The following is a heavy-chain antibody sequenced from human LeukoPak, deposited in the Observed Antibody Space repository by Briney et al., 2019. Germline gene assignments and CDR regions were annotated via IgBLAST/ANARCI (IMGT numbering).Heavy chain of an antibody. J-gene: IGHJ4*02. CDR3: AKDPIAAAGAIDY. V-gene: IGHV3-23*01. D-gene: IGHD6-13*01. CDR2: ISNSGV. Sequence: GGSLRLSCAASGFTFSNYAMSWVRQAPGKGLEWVSSISNSGVSYTDSVKGRFTISRDNSKNTLYLQMNSLRAEDTAVYYCAKDPIAAAGAIDYWGQGTLVTVSS. CDR1: GFTFSNYA.